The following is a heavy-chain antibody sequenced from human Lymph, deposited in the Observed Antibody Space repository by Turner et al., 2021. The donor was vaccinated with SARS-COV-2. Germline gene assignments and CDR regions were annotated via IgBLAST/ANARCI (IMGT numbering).Heavy chain of an antibody. CDR2: IYIGGTT. V-gene: IGHV3-53*02. CDR1: GFTVSSHY. J-gene: IGHJ3*02. CDR3: ARDLGPLAFDI. Sequence: EVLLVETGGGLIQSGVSLRLSCAASGFTVSSHYSSWDRQAPGKGLEWVSVIYIGGTTYYADSVKGRFTISRDNAKNTLYLQMNSLRAEDTAVYYCARDLGPLAFDIWGQGTMVTVSS.